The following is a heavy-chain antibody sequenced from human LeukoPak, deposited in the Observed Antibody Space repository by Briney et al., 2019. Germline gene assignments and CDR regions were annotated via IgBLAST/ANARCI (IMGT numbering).Heavy chain of an antibody. CDR3: AREYTMVRGVITENWFDP. V-gene: IGHV1-8*01. CDR1: GYTFTSYD. CDR2: MNPNSGNT. D-gene: IGHD3-10*01. J-gene: IGHJ5*02. Sequence: ASVKVSCKASGYTFTSYDINWVRQATGQGLEWMGWMNPNSGNTGYAQKFQGRVTMTRNTSISTAYMELSSLRSEDTAVYHCAREYTMVRGVITENWFDPWGQGTLVTVSS.